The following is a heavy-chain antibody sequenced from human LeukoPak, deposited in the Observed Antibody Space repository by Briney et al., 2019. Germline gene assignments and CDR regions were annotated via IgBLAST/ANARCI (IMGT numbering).Heavy chain of an antibody. CDR3: AKLYYDYIWGSYRYYFFDS. V-gene: IGHV3-23*01. CDR2: ISGNGGGT. Sequence: GGSLRLSCAASGFAFSSYAMSWVRQAPGKGLEWVSGISGNGGGTYYADSVKGRSTISRDNSKNTLYLQMKSLRAEDTALYYCAKLYYDYIWGSYRYYFFDSWGQGTLSTVSS. D-gene: IGHD3-16*02. J-gene: IGHJ4*02. CDR1: GFAFSSYA.